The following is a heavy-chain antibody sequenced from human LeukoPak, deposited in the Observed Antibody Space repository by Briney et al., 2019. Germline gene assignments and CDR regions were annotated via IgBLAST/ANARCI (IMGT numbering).Heavy chain of an antibody. V-gene: IGHV3-64*01. D-gene: IGHD4-17*01. CDR2: ISSNGGST. J-gene: IGHJ2*01. CDR1: GFTFSSYA. Sequence: GGSLRLSCAASGFTFSSYAMHWVRQAPGKGLEYVSAISSNGGSTYYANSVKGRFTISRDNSKNTLYLQMGSLRAEDMAVYYCARHGDHRYWYFDLWGRGTLVTVSS. CDR3: ARHGDHRYWYFDL.